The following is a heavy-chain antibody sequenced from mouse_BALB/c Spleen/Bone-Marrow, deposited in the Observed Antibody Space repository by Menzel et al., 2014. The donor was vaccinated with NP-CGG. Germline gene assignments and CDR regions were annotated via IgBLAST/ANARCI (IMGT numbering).Heavy chain of an antibody. CDR2: INSNGGST. V-gene: IGHV5-6-3*01. D-gene: IGHD2-1*01. J-gene: IGHJ2*01. CDR3: VRGNYGNYVDYFDF. Sequence: EVKVVESGGGLVQPGGSLKLSCAASGFIFSSYGMSWVRQTPDKRLELVATINSNGGSTHYPDSVKGRFTISRDTAKNTLYLQMSSLKSEETAMYYCVRGNYGNYVDYFDFWGQGTTLTVSS. CDR1: GFIFSSYG.